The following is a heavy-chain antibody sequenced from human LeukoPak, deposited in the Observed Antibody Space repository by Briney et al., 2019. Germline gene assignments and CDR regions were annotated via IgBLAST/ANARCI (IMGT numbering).Heavy chain of an antibody. Sequence: ASVKVSCKASGGTFSSYAISWVRQAPGQGLEWMGWISAYNGNTNYAQKLQGRVTMTTDTSTSTAYMELRSLRSDDTAVYYCARDYDSSGYPDAFDIWGQGTMVTVSS. D-gene: IGHD3-22*01. V-gene: IGHV1-18*01. CDR2: ISAYNGNT. J-gene: IGHJ3*02. CDR3: ARDYDSSGYPDAFDI. CDR1: GGTFSSYA.